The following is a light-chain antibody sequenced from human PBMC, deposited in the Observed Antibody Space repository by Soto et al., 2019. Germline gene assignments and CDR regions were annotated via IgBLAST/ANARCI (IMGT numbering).Light chain of an antibody. Sequence: DIQMTQSPSTLSASVEDRVTITCRASQSISSWLAWYQQKPGKAPKLLIYKASSLESGVPSRFSGSGSGTEFTLTISSLQPDDFATYYCQQYNSYPLTFGGGTKVDI. CDR2: KAS. CDR1: QSISSW. CDR3: QQYNSYPLT. J-gene: IGKJ4*01. V-gene: IGKV1-5*03.